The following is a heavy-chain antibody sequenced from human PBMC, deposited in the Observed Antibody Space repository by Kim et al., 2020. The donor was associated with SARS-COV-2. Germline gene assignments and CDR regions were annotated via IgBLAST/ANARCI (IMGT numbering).Heavy chain of an antibody. V-gene: IGHV3-66*01. D-gene: IGHD3-22*01. CDR1: GFTVSSNY. CDR3: ASTGYYYDSSGSQINAFDI. Sequence: GGSLRLSCAASGFTVSSNYMSWVRQAPGKGLEWVSVIYSGGSTYYADSVKGRFTISRDNSKNTLYLQMNSLRAEDTAVYYCASTGYYYDSSGSQINAFDIWGQGTMVTVSS. CDR2: IYSGGST. J-gene: IGHJ3*02.